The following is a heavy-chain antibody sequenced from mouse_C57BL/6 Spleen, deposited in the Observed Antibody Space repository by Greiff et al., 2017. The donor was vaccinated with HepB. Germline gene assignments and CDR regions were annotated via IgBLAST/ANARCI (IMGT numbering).Heavy chain of an antibody. CDR2: IDPSDSYT. CDR1: GYTFTSYW. J-gene: IGHJ3*01. V-gene: IGHV1-50*01. Sequence: QVHVKQPGAELVKPGASVKLSCKASGYTFTSYWMQWVKQRPGQGLEWIGEIDPSDSYTNYNQKFKGKATLTVDTSSSTAYMQLSSLTSEDSAVYYCARSRAGYWGQGTLVTVSA. CDR3: ARSRAGY.